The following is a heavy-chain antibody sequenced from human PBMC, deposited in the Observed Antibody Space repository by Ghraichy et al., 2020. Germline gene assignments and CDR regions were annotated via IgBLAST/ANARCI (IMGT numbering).Heavy chain of an antibody. Sequence: SETLSLTCAVYGGSFSGYYWSWIRQPPGKGLEWIGEINHSGSTNYNPSLKSRVTISVDTSKNQFSLKLSSVTAADTAVYYCSREGLAPYGMDVWGQGTTVTVSS. J-gene: IGHJ6*02. CDR3: SREGLAPYGMDV. CDR1: GGSFSGYY. V-gene: IGHV4-34*01. CDR2: INHSGST.